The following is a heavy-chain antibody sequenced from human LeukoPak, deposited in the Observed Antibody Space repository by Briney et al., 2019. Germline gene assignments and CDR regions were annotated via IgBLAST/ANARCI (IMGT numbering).Heavy chain of an antibody. CDR1: GFTFSSYA. J-gene: IGHJ5*02. CDR2: ISGSGGST. CDR3: ARGAGGSGTYGNWFDP. Sequence: GGSLRLSCAASGFTFSSYAMSWVRQAPGKGLEWVSAISGSGGSTYYADSVKSRFTISRDNSKNTLYLQMNSLRAEDTAVYYCARGAGGSGTYGNWFDPWGQGTLVTVSS. D-gene: IGHD3-10*01. V-gene: IGHV3-23*01.